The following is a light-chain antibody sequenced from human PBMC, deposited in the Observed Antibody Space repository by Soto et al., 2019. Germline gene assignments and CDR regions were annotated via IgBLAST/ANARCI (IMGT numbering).Light chain of an antibody. CDR1: SSDVGGYNY. CDR3: CSYAGSYTFV. CDR2: DVS. J-gene: IGLJ1*01. Sequence: QSALTQPRSVSGSPGQSVTISCTGTSSDVGGYNYVSWYQQHPGKAPKLMIYDVSERPSGVPDRFSGSKSGNTASLTISGLQAEDEADYYCCSYAGSYTFVFAPRTKVTVL. V-gene: IGLV2-11*01.